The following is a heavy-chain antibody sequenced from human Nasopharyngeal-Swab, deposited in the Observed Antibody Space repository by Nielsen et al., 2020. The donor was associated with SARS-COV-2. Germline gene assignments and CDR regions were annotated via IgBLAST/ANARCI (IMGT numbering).Heavy chain of an antibody. D-gene: IGHD3-9*01. CDR2: ISYDGSNK. CDR3: AKEAGYYDILTGYYLSLGYGMDV. CDR1: GFTFSSYG. Sequence: GESLKTSCAASGFTFSSYGMHWVRQAPGKGLEWVAVISYDGSNKYYADSVKGRFTISRDNSKNTLYLQMNSLRAEDTAVYYCAKEAGYYDILTGYYLSLGYGMDVWGQGTTVTVSS. J-gene: IGHJ6*02. V-gene: IGHV3-30*18.